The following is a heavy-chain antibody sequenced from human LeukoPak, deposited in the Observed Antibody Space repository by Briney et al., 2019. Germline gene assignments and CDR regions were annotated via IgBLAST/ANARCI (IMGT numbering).Heavy chain of an antibody. V-gene: IGHV4-34*01. Sequence: PGGSLRLSCAASGFTFSSYSMNWVRQPPGKGLEWIGEINHSGSTNYNPSLKSRVTISVDTSKNQFSLKLSSVTAADTAVYYCARGRRQLWLKYYYYYGMDVWGQGTTVTVSS. CDR1: GFTFSSYS. D-gene: IGHD5-18*01. J-gene: IGHJ6*02. CDR3: ARGRRQLWLKYYYYYGMDV. CDR2: INHSGST.